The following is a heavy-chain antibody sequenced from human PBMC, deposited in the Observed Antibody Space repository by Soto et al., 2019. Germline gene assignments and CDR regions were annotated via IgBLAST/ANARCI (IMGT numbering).Heavy chain of an antibody. CDR3: AAASSSREYCSGGSCLYYYYGMDV. Sequence: ASVKVSCKASGFTFTSSAVQWVRQARGQRLEWIGWIVVGSGNTNYAQKFQERVTITRDMSTSTAYMELSSLRSEDTAAYYCAAASSSREYCSGGSCLYYYYGMDVWGQGTTVTVSS. CDR1: GFTFTSSA. J-gene: IGHJ6*02. V-gene: IGHV1-58*01. CDR2: IVVGSGNT. D-gene: IGHD2-15*01.